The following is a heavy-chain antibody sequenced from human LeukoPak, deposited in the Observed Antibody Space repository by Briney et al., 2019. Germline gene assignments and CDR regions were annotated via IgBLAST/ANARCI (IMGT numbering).Heavy chain of an antibody. D-gene: IGHD6-6*01. Sequence: GGSLRLSCAASRFTFSSYWMSWVRQAPGKGLEWVANIKQDGSEKYYVDSVKGRFTISRDNAKNSLYLQMNSLRAEDTAVYYCARDLIQWGLKYCSSSGWVGEAYWGQGTLVTVSS. J-gene: IGHJ4*02. CDR1: RFTFSSYW. CDR3: ARDLIQWGLKYCSSSGWVGEAY. CDR2: IKQDGSEK. V-gene: IGHV3-7*01.